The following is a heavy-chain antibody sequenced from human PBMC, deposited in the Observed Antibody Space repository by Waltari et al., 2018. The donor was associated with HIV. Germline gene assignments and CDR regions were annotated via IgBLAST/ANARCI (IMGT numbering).Heavy chain of an antibody. CDR2: IGSTGRTT. CDR1: GFTFRSYG. CDR3: ARLQTWFDY. V-gene: IGHV3-48*02. J-gene: IGHJ4*02. Sequence: EVQLVESGGGLVQPGGSLRLSCAASGFTFRSYGMNWVRQAPGKGLEWFAHIGSTGRTTHYADSVKGRFTISRDDAKNSLYLQANSLRDEDTGVYFCARLQTWFDYWGQGTLVAVSS.